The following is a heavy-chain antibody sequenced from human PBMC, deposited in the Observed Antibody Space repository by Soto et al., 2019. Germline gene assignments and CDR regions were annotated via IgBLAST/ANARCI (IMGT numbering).Heavy chain of an antibody. J-gene: IGHJ5*02. Sequence: SETLSLTCIVSGGSISSSSYYWGWIRQPPGKGLEWIGSIYYSGSTYYNPSLKSRVTISVDTSKNQFSLKLSSVTAADTAVYYCATYYYDSSGYPTKFDPWGQGTLVTVSS. CDR3: ATYYYDSSGYPTKFDP. CDR2: IYYSGST. V-gene: IGHV4-39*01. CDR1: GGSISSSSYY. D-gene: IGHD3-22*01.